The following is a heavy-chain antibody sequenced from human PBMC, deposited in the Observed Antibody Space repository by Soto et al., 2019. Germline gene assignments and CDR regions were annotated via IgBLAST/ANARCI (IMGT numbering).Heavy chain of an antibody. Sequence: QVQLEQSGAEVKKPGSSVKLSCKASGGTFRNSAISWVRQAPGQGLEWMGGIMPIFRTPDYAQKFQGRVTITADESPNTAYMELGGLRSDDTAVYYCARDNDRPQLGGNYYYILDVWGHGTTVTVSS. CDR2: IMPIFRTP. CDR1: GGTFRNSA. V-gene: IGHV1-69*12. J-gene: IGHJ6*02. CDR3: ARDNDRPQLGGNYYYILDV. D-gene: IGHD1-1*01.